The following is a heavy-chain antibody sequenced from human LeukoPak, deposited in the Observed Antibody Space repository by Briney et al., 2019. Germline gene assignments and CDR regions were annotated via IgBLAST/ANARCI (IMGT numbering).Heavy chain of an antibody. CDR3: ASSEGYYYYGMDV. CDR2: IYYSGST. J-gene: IGHJ6*02. Sequence: PSETLCLTCTVSGGSISSSSYYWGWIRQPPGKGLEWIGSIYYSGSTYYNPSLKSRVTISVDTSKNQFSLKLSSVTAADTAVYYCASSEGYYYYGMDVWGQGTTVTVSS. CDR1: GGSISSSSYY. V-gene: IGHV4-39*01.